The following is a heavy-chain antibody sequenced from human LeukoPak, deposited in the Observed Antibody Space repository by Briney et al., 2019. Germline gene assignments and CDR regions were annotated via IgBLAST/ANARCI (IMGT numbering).Heavy chain of an antibody. Sequence: SGTLSLTCAVSGDSISSRNWWSWVRQSPGKGLEWIGEIYHSGSANYNPSLKSRVTMSVDKSKNQFSLKLTSVTAADTAVYYCARDVGAGIAAAFDYWGQGTLVTVSS. CDR3: ARDVGAGIAAAFDY. CDR1: GDSISSRNW. V-gene: IGHV4-4*02. J-gene: IGHJ4*02. D-gene: IGHD6-13*01. CDR2: IYHSGSA.